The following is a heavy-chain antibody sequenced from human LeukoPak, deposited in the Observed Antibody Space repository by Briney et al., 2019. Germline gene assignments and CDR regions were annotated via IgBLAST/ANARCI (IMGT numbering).Heavy chain of an antibody. V-gene: IGHV3-48*03. CDR3: ARDMWDYYDSSGYYAFDI. J-gene: IGHJ3*02. CDR2: ISSSGSTI. Sequence: GGSLRLSCAASGFTFSSYEMNWVRQAPGKGLEWVSYISSSGSTIYYADSVKGRFTISRDNAKNSLYLQMNSLRAEDTAVYYCARDMWDYYDSSGYYAFDIWGQGTMVTVSS. D-gene: IGHD3-22*01. CDR1: GFTFSSYE.